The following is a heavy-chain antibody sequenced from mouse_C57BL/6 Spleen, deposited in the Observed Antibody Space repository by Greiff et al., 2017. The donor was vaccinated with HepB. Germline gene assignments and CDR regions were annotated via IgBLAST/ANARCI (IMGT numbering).Heavy chain of an antibody. V-gene: IGHV1-82*01. J-gene: IGHJ4*01. CDR2: IYPGDGDT. CDR1: GYAFSSSW. D-gene: IGHD3-2*02. CDR3: APDSSAYMDY. Sequence: QVQLQQSGPELVKPGASVKISCKASGYAFSSSWMNWVKQRPGKGLEWIGRIYPGDGDTNYNGKFKGKATLTADKSSSTAYMQLSSLTSEDSAVYFCAPDSSAYMDYWGQGTSVTVSS.